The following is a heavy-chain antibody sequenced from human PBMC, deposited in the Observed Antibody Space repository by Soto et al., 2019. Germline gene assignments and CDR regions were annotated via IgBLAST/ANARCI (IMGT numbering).Heavy chain of an antibody. CDR2: INTNTGNP. CDR3: ARDHDFWSGYYQYNWFDP. J-gene: IGHJ5*01. CDR1: GYTFTSYA. D-gene: IGHD3-3*01. Sequence: ASVKVSCKASGYTFTSYAMNWVRQAPGQGLEWMGWINTNTGNPTYAQGFTGRFVFPLDTSVSTAYLQICSLKAEDTAVYYCARDHDFWSGYYQYNWFDPWGQGXLVTVSS. V-gene: IGHV7-4-1*01.